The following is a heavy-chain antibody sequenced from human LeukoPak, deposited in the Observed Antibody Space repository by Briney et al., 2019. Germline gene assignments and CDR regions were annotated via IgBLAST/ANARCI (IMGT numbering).Heavy chain of an antibody. V-gene: IGHV4-59*08. CDR1: GGSISGYY. D-gene: IGHD1-26*01. J-gene: IGHJ5*02. CDR2: IYYSGST. CDR3: ARLGVRSYGWFDP. Sequence: SETLSLTCTVSGGSISGYYWSWIRQPPGKGLEWIGYIYYSGSTYYNPSLKSRVTISVDTSKDQFSLKLSSVTAADTAVYYCARLGVRSYGWFDPWGQGTLVTVSS.